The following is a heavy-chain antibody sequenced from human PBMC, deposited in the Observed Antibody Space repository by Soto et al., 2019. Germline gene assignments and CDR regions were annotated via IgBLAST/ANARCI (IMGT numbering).Heavy chain of an antibody. CDR3: ARAGDFWITGPLDY. Sequence: SETLSLTCTVSGCSISSYYWSWIRQPPGKGLEWIGYIYYSGSTNYNPSLKSRVTISVDTSKNQFSLKLSSVTAADTAVYYCARAGDFWITGPLDYWGQGTLVTVSS. V-gene: IGHV4-59*01. J-gene: IGHJ4*02. CDR2: IYYSGST. D-gene: IGHD3-3*01. CDR1: GCSISSYY.